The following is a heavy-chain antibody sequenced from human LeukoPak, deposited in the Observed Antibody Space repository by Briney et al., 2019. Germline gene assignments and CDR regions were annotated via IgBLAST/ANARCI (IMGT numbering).Heavy chain of an antibody. D-gene: IGHD5-24*01. V-gene: IGHV4-59*01. CDR3: ARDDGYGGAFDI. CDR2: IYYSGST. CDR1: GGSISSYY. J-gene: IGHJ3*02. Sequence: SETLSLTCTVSGGSISSYYWSWIRQPPGKGLEWIGYIYYSGSTNYNPSLKSRVTISVDTSKNQFSLKLSSVTAADTAVYYCARDDGYGGAFDIWGQGTMVTVSS.